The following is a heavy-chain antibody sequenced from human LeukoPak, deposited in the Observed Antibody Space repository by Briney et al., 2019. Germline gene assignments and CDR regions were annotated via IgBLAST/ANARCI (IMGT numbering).Heavy chain of an antibody. Sequence: PGGSLRLSCAASGFTFNSYGMHWVRQAPGKGLEWVAVISYDGSNKYYADSVKGRFTISRDNSKNTLYLQMNSLRAEDTAVYYCAKGLYDILTGEFCDYWGQGTLVTVSS. D-gene: IGHD3-9*01. J-gene: IGHJ4*02. V-gene: IGHV3-30*18. CDR3: AKGLYDILTGEFCDY. CDR2: ISYDGSNK. CDR1: GFTFNSYG.